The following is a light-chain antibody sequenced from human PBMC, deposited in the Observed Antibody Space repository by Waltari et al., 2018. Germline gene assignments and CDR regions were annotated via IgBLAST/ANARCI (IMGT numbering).Light chain of an antibody. Sequence: DIQMTQSPSTLSASVGDRVTITCRTSQSISDWLAWYQQKPGTAPKLLIYKVSKLESGVPSRFSGSGSGTEFTLTISSLQPDDFATYYCQQYDRFSGTFGPGTKVEIK. J-gene: IGKJ1*01. CDR1: QSISDW. CDR3: QQYDRFSGT. CDR2: KVS. V-gene: IGKV1-5*03.